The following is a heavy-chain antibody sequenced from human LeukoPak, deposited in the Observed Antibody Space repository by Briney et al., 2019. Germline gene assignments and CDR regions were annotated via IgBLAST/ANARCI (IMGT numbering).Heavy chain of an antibody. V-gene: IGHV3-53*05. CDR1: GFTVSSNY. D-gene: IGHD3-10*01. CDR2: IYSGGST. Sequence: GGSLRLSCAASGFTVSSNYMSWVRQAPGKGLEWVSVIYSGGSTYYADSVKGRFTISRDNSKNTLYLQMNSLRAEDTAVYYCAKESRFGEIFIVDYFDYWGQGTLVTVSS. J-gene: IGHJ4*02. CDR3: AKESRFGEIFIVDYFDY.